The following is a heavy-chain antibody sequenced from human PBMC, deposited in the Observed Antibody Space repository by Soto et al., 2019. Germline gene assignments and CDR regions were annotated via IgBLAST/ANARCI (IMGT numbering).Heavy chain of an antibody. CDR2: LYNTGST. CDR1: GASISRYY. D-gene: IGHD2-2*01. V-gene: IGHV4-59*01. Sequence: SETLSLTCTVSGASISRYYWSWIRQSPGKGLEWIGYLYNTGSTIYNPSLKSRVTISVDTSKNQFSLKMNSVTAADTAVYYCARDDVVVPAAMNWFEPWGQGTLVTVSS. CDR3: ARDDVVVPAAMNWFEP. J-gene: IGHJ5*02.